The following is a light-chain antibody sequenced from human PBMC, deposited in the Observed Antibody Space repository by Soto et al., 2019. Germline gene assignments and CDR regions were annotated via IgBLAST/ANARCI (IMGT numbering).Light chain of an antibody. CDR2: AAS. CDR1: QTINSW. V-gene: IGKV1-5*01. Sequence: DIQMTQSPSTLSASVGDRVTITCRASQTINSWLAWYQQKPGKAPKVLISAASTLQSGVPSRFSGSGSETEFTLTITSLQPEDSATYYCQQRNSYPRTFGQGTKVDIK. J-gene: IGKJ2*01. CDR3: QQRNSYPRT.